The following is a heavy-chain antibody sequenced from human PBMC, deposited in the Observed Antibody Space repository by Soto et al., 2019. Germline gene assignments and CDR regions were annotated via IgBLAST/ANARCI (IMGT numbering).Heavy chain of an antibody. CDR1: GGSFTSNNW. CDR2: IYRTGST. J-gene: IGHJ4*02. CDR3: ASRDPGTSVDY. V-gene: IGHV4-4*02. D-gene: IGHD1-7*01. Sequence: PXGTLSLTCAVSGGSFTSNNWWTCVRQPPGQGLEWIGEIYRTGSTNYNPSLKSRVTISLDKSENQLSLKVTSLTAADTAVYYCASRDPGTSVDYWGQGTLVTVSS.